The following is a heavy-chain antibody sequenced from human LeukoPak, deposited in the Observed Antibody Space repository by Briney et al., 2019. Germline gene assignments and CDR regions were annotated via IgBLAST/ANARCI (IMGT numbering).Heavy chain of an antibody. CDR2: IDPSDSYT. Sequence: GESLKISCKGSGYSFTSYWSTWVRQMPGKGLEWMGRIDPSDSYTNYSPSFQGHVTISADKSISTAYLQWSSLTATDTAMYYCARQGGQGGMDVWGQGTTVTVSS. V-gene: IGHV5-10-1*01. D-gene: IGHD2-15*01. CDR1: GYSFTSYW. CDR3: ARQGGQGGMDV. J-gene: IGHJ6*02.